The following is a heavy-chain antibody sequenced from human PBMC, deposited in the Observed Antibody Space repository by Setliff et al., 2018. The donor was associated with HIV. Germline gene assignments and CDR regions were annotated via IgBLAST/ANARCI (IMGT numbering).Heavy chain of an antibody. J-gene: IGHJ4*02. CDR1: GFTFSNYW. V-gene: IGHV3-7*03. CDR3: AKDMGGGGGDCWDY. D-gene: IGHD2-21*02. CDR2: INRDGTEK. Sequence: GGSLRLSCAASGFTFSNYWMTWVRQAPGKGLEWVAQINRDGTEKYYVDSVKGRFTISRDNAKNSLSLQMNSLRVEDTAVYYCAKDMGGGGGDCWDYWGQGTLVTVSS.